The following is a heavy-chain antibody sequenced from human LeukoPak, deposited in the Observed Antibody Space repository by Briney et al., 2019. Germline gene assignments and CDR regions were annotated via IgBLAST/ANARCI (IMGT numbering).Heavy chain of an antibody. V-gene: IGHV1-2*02. Sequence: ASVKVSCKASGYTFTGYYMYWVRQAPGQGLEWMGWINPSSGATNYAQKFQGRVTMTRDTSISTAYMELSRLRSDDTAVYYCAGGHCSGGSCYAYNWLDPWGQGTLVTVSS. CDR3: AGGHCSGGSCYAYNWLDP. CDR1: GYTFTGYY. D-gene: IGHD2-15*01. J-gene: IGHJ5*02. CDR2: INPSSGAT.